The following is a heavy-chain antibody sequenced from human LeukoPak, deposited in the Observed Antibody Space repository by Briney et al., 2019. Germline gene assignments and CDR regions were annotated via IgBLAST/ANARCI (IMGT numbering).Heavy chain of an antibody. V-gene: IGHV3-23*01. CDR2: ISATGGSI. Sequence: GGSLRLSCAASGFTFSSYAMSWVRQPPGKGLEWVSTISATGGSIYFADSVKGRFTISRANSKNTLFLQMNSLRAEDTAVYYCAKCPYGDYSLWLDSWGQGTLVTVSS. CDR1: GFTFSSYA. CDR3: AKCPYGDYSLWLDS. J-gene: IGHJ4*02. D-gene: IGHD4-17*01.